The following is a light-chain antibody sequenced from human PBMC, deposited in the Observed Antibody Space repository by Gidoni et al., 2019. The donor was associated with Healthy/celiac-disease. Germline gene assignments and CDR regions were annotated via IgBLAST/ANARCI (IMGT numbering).Light chain of an antibody. CDR1: ALTKQY. CDR2: KDS. J-gene: IGLJ3*02. V-gene: IGLV3-25*03. Sequence: SYELTQPPSVSVSPGQTARITCSGYALTKQYAYWYQKKPGQAPVLVIYKDSERPSWIPERFSGSSSGTTVTLTISGVQAEDEADYYCQSADSSGTYQVFGGGTKLTVL. CDR3: QSADSSGTYQV.